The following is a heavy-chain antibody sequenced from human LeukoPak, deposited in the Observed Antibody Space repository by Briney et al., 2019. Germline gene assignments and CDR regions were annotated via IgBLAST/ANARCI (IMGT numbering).Heavy chain of an antibody. J-gene: IGHJ5*02. Sequence: SETLSLTCTVSGGSISSSSYYWGWIRQPPGKGLEWIGSIYYSGSTYYNPSLKSRVTISVDTSKTQSSLQLSSVTAADTAVYYCPRHIRITMVRGVIITSFSPFDPWGQGTLVTVSS. CDR1: GGSISSSSYY. CDR2: IYYSGST. D-gene: IGHD3-10*01. CDR3: PRHIRITMVRGVIITSFSPFDP. V-gene: IGHV4-39*01.